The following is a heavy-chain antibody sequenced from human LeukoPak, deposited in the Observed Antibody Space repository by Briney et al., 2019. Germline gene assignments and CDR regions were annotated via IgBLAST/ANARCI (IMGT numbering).Heavy chain of an antibody. J-gene: IGHJ4*02. CDR3: AKDRDDYVWGSYPKALDY. D-gene: IGHD3-16*02. Sequence: PGGSLRLSCAASGFTFSSYGMHWVRQAPGKGLEWVAFIRYDGSNKYYADSVKGRFTISRDNSKNTLYLQMNSLRAEDTAVYYCAKDRDDYVWGSYPKALDYWGQGTLVTVSS. CDR2: IRYDGSNK. V-gene: IGHV3-30*02. CDR1: GFTFSSYG.